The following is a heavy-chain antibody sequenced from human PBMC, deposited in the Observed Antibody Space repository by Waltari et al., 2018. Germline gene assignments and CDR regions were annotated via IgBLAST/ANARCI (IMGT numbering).Heavy chain of an antibody. V-gene: IGHV4-39*01. CDR2: ICSSGAT. Sequence: QLHLQESGPGLVKPSETLSLTCSVSGGSITSNRHYWGWIRQPPGKGPEWTGTICSSGATYNNPSRKSRVTISVDTSKNQYSLKLTSVTAADTAVYYCATYIGASIGTAAFDVWGQGTMVTVSS. J-gene: IGHJ3*01. D-gene: IGHD5-12*01. CDR3: ATYIGASIGTAAFDV. CDR1: GGSITSNRHY.